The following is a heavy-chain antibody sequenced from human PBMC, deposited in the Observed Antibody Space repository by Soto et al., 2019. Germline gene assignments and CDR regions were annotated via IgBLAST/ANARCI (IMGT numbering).Heavy chain of an antibody. CDR3: ARGFRGIAAAGTWPPSGY. V-gene: IGHV3-7*01. CDR1: GFTFSSYW. Sequence: GGSLRLSCAASGFTFSSYWMSWVRQAPGKGLEWVANIKQDGSEKYYVDSVKGRFTISRDNAKNSLYLQMNSLRAEDTAVYYCARGFRGIAAAGTWPPSGYWGQGTLVTVSS. J-gene: IGHJ4*02. CDR2: IKQDGSEK. D-gene: IGHD6-13*01.